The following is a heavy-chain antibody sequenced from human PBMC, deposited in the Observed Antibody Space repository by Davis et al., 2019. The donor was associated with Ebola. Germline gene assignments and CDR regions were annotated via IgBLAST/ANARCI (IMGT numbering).Heavy chain of an antibody. J-gene: IGHJ4*02. Sequence: ASVKVSCKASGYTFTSYDINWVRQATGQGLEWMGWMNPNSGNTGYAQKFQGRVTITRNTSISTAYMELSSLRSEDTAVYYCARNYDSSGLYYFDYWGQGTLVTVSS. CDR1: GYTFTSYD. CDR2: MNPNSGNT. CDR3: ARNYDSSGLYYFDY. V-gene: IGHV1-8*03. D-gene: IGHD3-22*01.